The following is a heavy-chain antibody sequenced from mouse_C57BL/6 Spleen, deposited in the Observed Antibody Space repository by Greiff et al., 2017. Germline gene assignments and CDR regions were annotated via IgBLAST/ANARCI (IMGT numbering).Heavy chain of an antibody. CDR1: GFTFSSYA. Sequence: EVQLVESGGGLVKPGGSLKLSCAASGFTFSSYAMSWVRQTPEKRLEWVATISDGGSYTYYPDNVKGRFTISRDNAKNNLYLQMSHLKSEDTAMYYCARDRGYGYFDVWGTGTTVTVSS. CDR3: ARDRGYGYFDV. J-gene: IGHJ1*03. D-gene: IGHD3-1*01. V-gene: IGHV5-4*01. CDR2: ISDGGSYT.